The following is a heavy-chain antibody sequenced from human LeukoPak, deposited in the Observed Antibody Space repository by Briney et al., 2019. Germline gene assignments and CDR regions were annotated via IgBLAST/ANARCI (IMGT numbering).Heavy chain of an antibody. Sequence: GGSLRLSCAASGFTFSSHWMYWVRQAPGKGLVWVSRINSAGGSTTYADSVKGRFTISRDNAKNTLYLRINNLRAEDTAVYYCARGGTGDLDYWGQGTLVTVSS. J-gene: IGHJ4*02. CDR1: GFTFSSHW. D-gene: IGHD7-27*01. V-gene: IGHV3-74*01. CDR3: ARGGTGDLDY. CDR2: INSAGGST.